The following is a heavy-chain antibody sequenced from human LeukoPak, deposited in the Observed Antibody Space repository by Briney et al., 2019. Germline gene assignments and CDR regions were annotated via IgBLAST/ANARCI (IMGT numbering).Heavy chain of an antibody. V-gene: IGHV3-48*03. CDR2: ISSSGSTI. CDR3: ARGVVDYYFDY. Sequence: GGSLRLSCAASGFTFSSYEMTWVRQAPGKGLEWVSYISSSGSTIYYADSVKGRFTISIDNAKNSLYLQMNRLRAEDTAVYYCARGVVDYYFDYWGQGTLVTVSS. D-gene: IGHD2-21*01. CDR1: GFTFSSYE. J-gene: IGHJ4*02.